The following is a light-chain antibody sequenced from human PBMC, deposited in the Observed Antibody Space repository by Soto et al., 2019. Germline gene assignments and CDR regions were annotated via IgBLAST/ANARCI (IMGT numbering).Light chain of an antibody. V-gene: IGKV3-11*01. CDR2: DAS. Sequence: EIVLTQSPATLSLSPGERVTLSCRASQSLSSYLAWFQQKTGQAPRLLIYDASNRATGIPARFSGSGSGTDFPLTISSLEPEDFAVYYFQQGSNWPLTFGGGTKVEIK. CDR1: QSLSSY. J-gene: IGKJ4*01. CDR3: QQGSNWPLT.